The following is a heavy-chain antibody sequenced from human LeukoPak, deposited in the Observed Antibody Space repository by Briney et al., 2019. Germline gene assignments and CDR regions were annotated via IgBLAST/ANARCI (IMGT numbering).Heavy chain of an antibody. D-gene: IGHD2-2*01. V-gene: IGHV4-39*07. Sequence: SETLSLTCTVSGGSISSSSYYWGWIRQPPGKGLEWIGEINHSGSTNYNPSLKSRVTISVDTSKNQFSLKLSSVTAADTAVYYCARGMVVVVPAATRGGYYGMDVWGQGTTVTVSS. CDR2: INHSGST. J-gene: IGHJ6*02. CDR1: GGSISSSSYY. CDR3: ARGMVVVVPAATRGGYYGMDV.